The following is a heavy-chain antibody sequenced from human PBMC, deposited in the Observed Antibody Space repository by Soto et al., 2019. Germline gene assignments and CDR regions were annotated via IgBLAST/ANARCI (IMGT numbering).Heavy chain of an antibody. D-gene: IGHD3-10*01. J-gene: IGHJ4*02. CDR2: VSPMFGAA. Sequence: QVQLVQSGAEMKKPGSSVKVSCQSSGGTFNTYAMNWVRQAPGQGPEWMGDVSPMFGAANYAPKLQGRVNITADESTGTSYMQLSSLTSEDTALYFCAREVQVHTPAFVYWGQGTLVTVSS. CDR3: AREVQVHTPAFVY. CDR1: GGTFNTYA. V-gene: IGHV1-69*19.